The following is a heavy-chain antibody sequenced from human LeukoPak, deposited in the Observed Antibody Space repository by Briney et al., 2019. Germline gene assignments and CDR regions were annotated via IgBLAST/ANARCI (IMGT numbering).Heavy chain of an antibody. D-gene: IGHD2-21*01. CDR3: ARGVIYFDY. J-gene: IGHJ4*02. CDR1: GFTFSRYE. Sequence: GGSLRLSCAASGFTFSRYEMNWVRQAPGKGLEWVSYISSSGSTIYYADSVKGGFTISRDNAKNSLYLQMNSLRAEDTPVYYGARGVIYFDYWGQGTLVTVSS. V-gene: IGHV3-48*03. CDR2: ISSSGSTI.